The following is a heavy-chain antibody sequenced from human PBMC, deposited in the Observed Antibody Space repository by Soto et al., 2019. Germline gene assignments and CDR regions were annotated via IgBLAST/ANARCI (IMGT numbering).Heavy chain of an antibody. V-gene: IGHV4-39*01. Sequence: SETLSLTCTVSGGSISSSSYYWGWIRQPPGKGLDLFSSINYRGRTYFNPSLESRVTISVDTSNSQFSLTLTSVTAADTTVYYFAWHFGYGSGSVDAGYNWFDPWGQGSLVTVS. CDR1: GGSISSSSYY. CDR3: AWHFGYGSGSVDAGYNWFDP. CDR2: INYRGRT. J-gene: IGHJ5*02. D-gene: IGHD3-10*01.